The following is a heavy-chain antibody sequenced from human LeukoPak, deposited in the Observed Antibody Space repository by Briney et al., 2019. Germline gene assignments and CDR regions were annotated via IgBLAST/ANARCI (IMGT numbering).Heavy chain of an antibody. CDR2: IHYSGTT. D-gene: IGHD6-13*01. CDR1: GGSISSGGNY. CDR3: ARGLTPNIAAAGSLDP. J-gene: IGHJ5*02. V-gene: IGHV4-31*03. Sequence: SETLSLTCSVSGGSISSGGNYWNWIRIRQPPGKGLEWIGYIHYSGTTYYNPSLKSRVTISLDTSNNQISLKLSSVTAADTAVYYCARGLTPNIAAAGSLDPWGQGTLVTVSS.